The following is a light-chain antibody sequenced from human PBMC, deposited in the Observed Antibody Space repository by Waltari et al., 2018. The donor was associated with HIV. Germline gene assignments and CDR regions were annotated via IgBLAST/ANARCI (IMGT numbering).Light chain of an antibody. V-gene: IGKV3-20*01. CDR2: GAS. CDR1: QSVSSNY. CDR3: QQYDNSFT. Sequence: EIVLTQSPGTLSLSPGERATLSCRASQSVSSNYLAWYQQKLGQPPRLLIYGASRRATGIPDRFSGSGSGTDFSLTITRLEPEDFAVYYCQQYDNSFTFGPGTKVEIK. J-gene: IGKJ3*01.